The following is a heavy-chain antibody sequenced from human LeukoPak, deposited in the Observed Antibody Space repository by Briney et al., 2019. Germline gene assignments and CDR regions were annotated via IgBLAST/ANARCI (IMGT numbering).Heavy chain of an antibody. V-gene: IGHV3-7*03. CDR2: IKGDGSEK. CDR1: GFTFNNYW. Sequence: PGGSLRLSCAASGFTFNNYWMSWVRQAPGKGLEWVTNIKGDGSEKYYVESVKDRFTISRDNAKKSLYLQMNSLRAEDTAVYYCAREYYGSGSSHAFDIWGQGTMVTVSS. D-gene: IGHD3-10*01. J-gene: IGHJ3*02. CDR3: AREYYGSGSSHAFDI.